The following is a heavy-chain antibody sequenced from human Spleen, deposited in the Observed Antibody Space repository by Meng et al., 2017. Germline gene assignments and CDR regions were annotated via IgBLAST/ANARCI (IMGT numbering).Heavy chain of an antibody. CDR3: ARGPTTMAHDFDY. V-gene: IGHV4-31*03. CDR1: GGSISSGGYY. J-gene: IGHJ4*02. D-gene: IGHD4-11*01. CDR2: IYYSGST. Sequence: QVPLTQSGPGRGKPFQPLSLTCTVSGGSISSGGYYWTWIRQHPGKGLEWIGYIYYSGSTYYNPSLKSRLTISVDTSQNNLSLKLSSVTAADSAVYYCARGPTTMAHDFDYWGQGTLVTVSS.